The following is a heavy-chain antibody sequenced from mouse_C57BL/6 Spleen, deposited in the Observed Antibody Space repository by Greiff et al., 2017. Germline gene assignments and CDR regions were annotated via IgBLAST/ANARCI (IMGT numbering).Heavy chain of an antibody. V-gene: IGHV5-17*01. CDR3: ERHGSSPWWYFDV. CDR2: ISSGSSTI. J-gene: IGHJ1*03. Sequence: EVKLVESGGGLVKPGGSLKLSCAASGFTFSDYGMPWVRQAPEKGLEWVAYISSGSSTIYYADTVQGRFTISRDNAKNTLFLQMPSLRSEDTSMYYCERHGSSPWWYFDVWGTGTTVTVSS. CDR1: GFTFSDYG. D-gene: IGHD1-1*01.